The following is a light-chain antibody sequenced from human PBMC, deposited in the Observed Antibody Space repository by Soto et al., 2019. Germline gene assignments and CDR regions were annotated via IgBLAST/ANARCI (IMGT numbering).Light chain of an antibody. J-gene: IGKJ2*01. CDR2: DAS. V-gene: IGKV1-39*01. CDR3: QQSDSTPYA. CDR1: QTISNY. Sequence: DIQMTQSPSSLSASVGDRVTITCRASQTISNYLNWYQQKPGKAPRLLIHDASSLLSGVPSRFSGSGSATDITLTIASLQPEEFSTDYWQQSDSTPYAFGQGTKVEI.